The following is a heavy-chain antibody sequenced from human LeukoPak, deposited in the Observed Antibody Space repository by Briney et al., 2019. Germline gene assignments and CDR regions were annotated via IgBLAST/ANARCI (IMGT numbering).Heavy chain of an antibody. V-gene: IGHV3-7*01. CDR1: GFTFSNNW. CDR3: ARGSYYDSSGSFYFDY. CDR2: INQDESQK. Sequence: QSGGSLRLSCAASGFTFSNNWMTWVRQAPGKGLEWVANINQDESQKYYVDSVKGRFTISRDNAKNSLYLNMNSLRAEDTAVYYCARGSYYDSSGSFYFDYWGQGTLVTVSS. J-gene: IGHJ4*02. D-gene: IGHD3-22*01.